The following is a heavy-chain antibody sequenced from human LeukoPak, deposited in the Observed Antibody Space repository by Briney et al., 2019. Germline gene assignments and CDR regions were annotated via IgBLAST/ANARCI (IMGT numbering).Heavy chain of an antibody. CDR3: ARERVVAVAGTGYYYYYGMDV. CDR1: GFTVSSNY. Sequence: SGGSLRLSCAASGFTVSSNYMSWVRQAPGKGLEWVSVIYSGGSIYYADSVKGRFTISRDNSKNTLYLQMNSLRAEDTAVYYCARERVVAVAGTGYYYYYGMDVWGQGTTVTVSS. V-gene: IGHV3-53*01. D-gene: IGHD6-19*01. CDR2: IYSGGSI. J-gene: IGHJ6*02.